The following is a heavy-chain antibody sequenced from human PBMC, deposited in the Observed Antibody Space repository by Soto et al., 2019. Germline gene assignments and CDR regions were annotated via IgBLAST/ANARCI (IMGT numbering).Heavy chain of an antibody. J-gene: IGHJ1*01. CDR1: GYTFAKYW. D-gene: IGHD6-13*01. CDR2: IYPSDYRT. CDR3: SQFKYSTPVRYLQH. Sequence: RGASVKISCEPSGYTFAKYWIGWVGQVPGKDVEWVALIYPSDYRTIYSPPFQGQVTIAADKSTSTAYLQWTSLKASDTAIYYCSQFKYSTPVRYLQHWGQVTPVTVS. V-gene: IGHV5-51*01.